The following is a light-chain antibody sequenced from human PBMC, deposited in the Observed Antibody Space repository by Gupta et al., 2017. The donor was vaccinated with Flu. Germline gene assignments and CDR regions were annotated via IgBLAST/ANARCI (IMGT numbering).Light chain of an antibody. CDR2: KAS. J-gene: IGKJ1*01. Sequence: DIQMTQSPSTLSASVGDRVTITCRASQSISGWLGWYQQKPGKAPKLLIYKASSLESGVPSRFSGSGSGTEFTLTISSLQPDYFATYYRQQYNNYWTFGQGTKVEIK. CDR3: QQYNNYWT. CDR1: QSISGW. V-gene: IGKV1-5*03.